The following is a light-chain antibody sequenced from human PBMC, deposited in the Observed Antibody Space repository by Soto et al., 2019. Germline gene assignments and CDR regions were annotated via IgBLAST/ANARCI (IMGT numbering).Light chain of an antibody. V-gene: IGLV2-23*01. CDR2: EGS. J-gene: IGLJ1*01. Sequence: QSALTQPASVSGSPGQSITISCTGTSNDVGSYILVSWYQQHPGKAPKLMIYEGSKRPSGVSNRFSGSKSGNTASLTISGLQAEDEADYYCCSYAGSSTPYVFGTGTKLTVL. CDR3: CSYAGSSTPYV. CDR1: SNDVGSYIL.